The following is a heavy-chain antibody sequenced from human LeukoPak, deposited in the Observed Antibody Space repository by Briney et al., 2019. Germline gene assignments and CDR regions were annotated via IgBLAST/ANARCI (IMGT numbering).Heavy chain of an antibody. D-gene: IGHD4-17*01. J-gene: IGHJ1*01. CDR1: GYTFTSYG. V-gene: IGHV1-18*01. CDR3: ARGPGYGDYASARSEGYFQH. Sequence: ASVKVSCKASGYTFTSYGISWVRQAPGQGLEWMGWISAYNGNTNYAQKLQGRVTMTTDTSTSTAYMELRSLRSDDTAVYYCARGPGYGDYASARSEGYFQHWGQGTLVTVSS. CDR2: ISAYNGNT.